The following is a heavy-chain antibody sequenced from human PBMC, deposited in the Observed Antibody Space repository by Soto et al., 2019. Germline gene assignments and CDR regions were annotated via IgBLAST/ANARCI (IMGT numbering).Heavy chain of an antibody. CDR2: IWGDGSKK. J-gene: IGHJ4*02. D-gene: IGHD2-15*01. CDR3: ARGAVVAGNFDY. CDR1: GSAFRTHG. V-gene: IGHV3-33*01. Sequence: PGGSLRLSCAASGSAFRTHGMHWVRQAPGKGLEWVAVIWGDGSKKYYADAVKGRFTISKDNSKNTLFLQMNTLTAEDTAVYYCARGAVVAGNFDYWGQGTLVTVSS.